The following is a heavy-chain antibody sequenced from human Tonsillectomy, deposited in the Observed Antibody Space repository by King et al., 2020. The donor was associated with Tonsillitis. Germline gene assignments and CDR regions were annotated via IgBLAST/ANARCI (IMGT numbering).Heavy chain of an antibody. CDR1: GFTFDDYA. Sequence: VQLVESGGGLVQPGRSLRLSCAASGFTFDDYAMHWVRQAPGKGLEWVSGISWNSGNIGYADSMKGRFTISRDNAKNSLYLQMNSLRAEDTALYYFAKDTTGLPDHDAFDIWGQGTMVTVSS. V-gene: IGHV3-9*01. CDR3: AKDTTGLPDHDAFDI. D-gene: IGHD5-18*01. J-gene: IGHJ3*02. CDR2: ISWNSGNI.